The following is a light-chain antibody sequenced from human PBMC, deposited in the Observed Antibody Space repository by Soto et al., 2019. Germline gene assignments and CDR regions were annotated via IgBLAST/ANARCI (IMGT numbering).Light chain of an antibody. CDR3: SSYTSSSLYV. V-gene: IGLV2-14*01. J-gene: IGLJ1*01. CDR1: SSDVGGYNY. CDR2: DVS. Sequence: QSALTQPASVSGSPGQSITISCTGTSSDVGGYNYVAWYQQHPGKAPKLIMYDVSNRPSGVSNRFSGSKSGNTASLTISGLQAEDEADYYCSSYTSSSLYVFGTGTKLTVL.